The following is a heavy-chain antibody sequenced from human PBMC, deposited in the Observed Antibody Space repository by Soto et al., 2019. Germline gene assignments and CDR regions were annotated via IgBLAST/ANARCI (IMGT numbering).Heavy chain of an antibody. CDR1: GYTFTNYG. V-gene: IGHV1-18*01. CDR3: AREVNYYDSSGYPAICPSLLHYFDF. J-gene: IGHJ4*02. D-gene: IGHD3-22*01. Sequence: GSSVKVSCKTSGYTFTNYGISWVRQAPGQGLEWMGWINTFDGNTNHAQKFQGRVTMTTDTSTSTAYMDLRSLRSDDTAIYYCAREVNYYDSSGYPAICPSLLHYFDFWGQGTLVTVSS. CDR2: INTFDGNT.